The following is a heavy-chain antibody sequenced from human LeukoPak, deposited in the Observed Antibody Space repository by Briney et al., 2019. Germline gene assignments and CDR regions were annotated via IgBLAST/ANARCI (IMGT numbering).Heavy chain of an antibody. V-gene: IGHV4-61*02. D-gene: IGHD5-12*01. CDR3: ARQAISGYDPPPFDS. CDR2: IYTSGST. J-gene: IGHJ4*02. CDR1: GGSISSGSYY. Sequence: MSSETLSLTCTVSGGSISSGSYYWSWIRQPAGKGLEWIGRIYTSGSTNYNPSLKSRVTISVDTSKNQFSLKLSSVTAADTAVYYCARQAISGYDPPPFDSWGQGTLVTVSS.